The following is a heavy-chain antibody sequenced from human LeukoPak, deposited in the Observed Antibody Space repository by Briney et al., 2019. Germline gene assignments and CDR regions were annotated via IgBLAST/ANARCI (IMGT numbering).Heavy chain of an antibody. Sequence: SQTLSLTCTVSGGSISSSSYYWGWIRQPPGKGLEWIGSIYYSGSTYYNPSLKSRVTISVDTSKNQFSLKLSSVTAADTAVYYCARLGIAAARIMHIDPWGQGTLVTVSS. J-gene: IGHJ5*02. CDR2: IYYSGST. CDR1: GGSISSSSYY. D-gene: IGHD6-13*01. V-gene: IGHV4-39*01. CDR3: ARLGIAAARIMHIDP.